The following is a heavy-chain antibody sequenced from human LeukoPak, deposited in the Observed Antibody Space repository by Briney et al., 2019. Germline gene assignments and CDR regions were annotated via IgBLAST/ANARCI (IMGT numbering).Heavy chain of an antibody. CDR2: ITYDGSNK. V-gene: IGHV3-30*18. CDR3: AKNWLWFGELSGPIFDY. CDR1: GFTFSNYD. D-gene: IGHD3-10*01. J-gene: IGHJ4*02. Sequence: PGGSLRLSCAASGFTFSNYDMHWVRQAPGKGLEWVAVITYDGSNKYYADSVKGRFTISRDNSKNTLYLQMNSLRAEDTAVYYCAKNWLWFGELSGPIFDYWGQGTLVTVSS.